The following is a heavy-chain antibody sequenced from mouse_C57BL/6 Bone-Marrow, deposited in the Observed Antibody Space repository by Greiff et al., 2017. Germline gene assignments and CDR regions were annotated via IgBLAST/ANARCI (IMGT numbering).Heavy chain of an antibody. D-gene: IGHD2-3*01. V-gene: IGHV14-4*01. J-gene: IGHJ3*01. Sequence: VQLQQSGAELVRPGASVKLSCTASGFNIQDDYMNWVKQRPEQGLAWIGWIDPENGDTEYASKFQGKATITADTHSNTAHMQLSSMSSGDTAVYYCTSFDCYAFAYWGQGTLVTVSA. CDR2: IDPENGDT. CDR3: TSFDCYAFAY. CDR1: GFNIQDDY.